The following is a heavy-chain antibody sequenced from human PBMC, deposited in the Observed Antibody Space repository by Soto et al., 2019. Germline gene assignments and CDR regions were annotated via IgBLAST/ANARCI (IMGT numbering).Heavy chain of an antibody. CDR3: AVVLHSNDVFHI. D-gene: IGHD3-16*01. Sequence: PWGSLLVSCVSSGFAFSASAVRWVRQASGKGLDWVGRVRSKSDNVAPVYAASVKGRFTISRDDSKNTAYLQMNGLKSEDTAVYFCAVVLHSNDVFHIWGQGTMVTVSS. CDR2: VRSKSDNVAP. V-gene: IGHV3-73*01. CDR1: GFAFSASA. J-gene: IGHJ3*02.